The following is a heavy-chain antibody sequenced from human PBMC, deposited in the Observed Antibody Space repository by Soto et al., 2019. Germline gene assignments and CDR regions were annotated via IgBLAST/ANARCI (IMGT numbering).Heavy chain of an antibody. CDR2: IYYSGIT. CDR3: AREPLD. V-gene: IGHV4-31*02. J-gene: IGHJ4*02. Sequence: WTWIRQQPGKGLEWIGYIYYSGITYYNPSLKSRVTISVDTSKNQFSLKLSSVTAADTAVYYCAREPLDWGQGTLVTVSS.